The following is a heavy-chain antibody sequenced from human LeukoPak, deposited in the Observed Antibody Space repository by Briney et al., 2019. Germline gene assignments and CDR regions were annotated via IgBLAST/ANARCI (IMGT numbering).Heavy chain of an antibody. J-gene: IGHJ4*02. CDR1: GFTFSSYG. D-gene: IGHD3-10*01. CDR3: ASHFTGELLSDY. V-gene: IGHV3-30*02. Sequence: GGSLRLSCAASGFTFSSYGMHWVRQAPGKGLEWVAFIRYDGSNKYYADSVKGRFTISRDNSKNTLYLQMNSLRAEDTAVYYCASHFTGELLSDYWGQGTLVTVSS. CDR2: IRYDGSNK.